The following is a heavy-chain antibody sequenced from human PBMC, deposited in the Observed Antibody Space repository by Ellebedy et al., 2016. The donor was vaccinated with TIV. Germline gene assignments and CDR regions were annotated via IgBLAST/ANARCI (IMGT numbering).Heavy chain of an antibody. J-gene: IGHJ6*03. CDR1: GGSISSGGYY. CDR3: AKDAGSQFSSSSLAGYMDV. Sequence: SETLSLXXTVSGGSISSGGYYWSWIRQHPGKGLEWIGYIYYSGSTYYNPSLKSRVTISVDTSKNQFSLKLRSVTAADTAVYFCAKDAGSQFSSSSLAGYMDVWGEGTTVTVSS. CDR2: IYYSGST. D-gene: IGHD1-14*01. V-gene: IGHV4-31*03.